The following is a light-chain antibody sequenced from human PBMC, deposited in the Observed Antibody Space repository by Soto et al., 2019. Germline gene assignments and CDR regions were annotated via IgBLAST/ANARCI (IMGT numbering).Light chain of an antibody. Sequence: QSVLTQPASVSGSPGQSITISCTGTSSDVGGYNLVSWYQQHPGKAPKLMIYEVTKRPSGVSNRFSGSKSDTTASLTISGLQAEDEADYYCISYTSRNTLDVFGGGTKLTVL. CDR1: SSDVGGYNL. V-gene: IGLV2-14*01. CDR3: ISYTSRNTLDV. CDR2: EVT. J-gene: IGLJ2*01.